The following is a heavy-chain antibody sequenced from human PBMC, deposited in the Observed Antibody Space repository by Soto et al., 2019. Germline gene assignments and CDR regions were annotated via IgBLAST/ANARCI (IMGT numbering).Heavy chain of an antibody. V-gene: IGHV5-51*01. CDR1: GYAFTSYW. CDR3: ARGYCTTTICDPWFDP. D-gene: IGHD2-2*01. CDR2: IYPGDSDT. J-gene: IGHJ5*02. Sequence: GESLNISCTGSGYAFTSYWIAWVRQMPGKGLEWMGIIYPGDSDTRYSPSFQGQVTISADKSITTAYLQWSSLKASDTAMYYCARGYCTTTICDPWFDPWGQGTLVTVSS.